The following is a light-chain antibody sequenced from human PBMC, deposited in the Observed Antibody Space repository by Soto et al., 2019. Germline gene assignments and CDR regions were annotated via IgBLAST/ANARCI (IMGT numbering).Light chain of an antibody. V-gene: IGKV3-11*01. CDR1: QSVSSY. CDR2: DAS. J-gene: IGKJ1*01. CDR3: RQRSNWPPTWT. Sequence: EIVLTQSPATLSLSPGERATLSWRASQSVSSYLAWDQHKPGQATTLLIYDASKRATGIPARFSGSGSGTDFTLTISSLEAEDFAVYDCRQRSNWPPTWTFGQGTRVEIK.